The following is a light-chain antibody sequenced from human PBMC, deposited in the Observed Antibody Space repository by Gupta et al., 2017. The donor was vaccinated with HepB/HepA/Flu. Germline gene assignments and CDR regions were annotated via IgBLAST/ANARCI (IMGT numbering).Light chain of an antibody. V-gene: IGLV1-40*01. CDR2: GNA. Sequence: QFVLTQPPPVSGAPGQRVTISCTGSDPDIRAYVYVLWSQHVAGRPPKRLSYGNANRPSGVPDRFSASKSSTAAYLAITGLQAEDEAEYDCQSYDSGLSVLGFCGGTKVTV. J-gene: IGLJ3*02. CDR3: QSYDSGLSVLG. CDR1: DPDIRAYVY.